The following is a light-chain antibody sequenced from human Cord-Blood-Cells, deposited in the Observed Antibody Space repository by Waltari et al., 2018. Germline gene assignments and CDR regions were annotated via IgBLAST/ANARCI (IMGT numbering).Light chain of an antibody. CDR1: SSDVGGYNY. J-gene: IGLJ1*01. CDR3: SSYTSSSTYV. V-gene: IGLV2-14*01. CDR2: DVS. Sequence: QSALTQPASVSGSPGQSITISCTGTSSDVGGYNYVSWYPQHPGKAPKLMIYDVSNRPSGVSNRFSGAKAGNTASLTISGLQAEDEADYYCSSYTSSSTYVVGTGTKVTVL.